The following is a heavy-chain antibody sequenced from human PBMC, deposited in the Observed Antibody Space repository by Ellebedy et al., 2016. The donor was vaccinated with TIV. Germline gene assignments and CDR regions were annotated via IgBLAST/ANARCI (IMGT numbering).Heavy chain of an antibody. CDR1: GFTFRIYD. CDR2: FGSGGDS. V-gene: IGHV3-13*01. Sequence: GESLKISCAASGFTFRIYDMHWVRQSIGKGLEWVSAFGSGGDSYYPASVKGRFTISRENAKRSVYLQMNSVRVDDTAVYYCARGSEVRGWRNFDSWGQGTLVTVSS. J-gene: IGHJ4*02. CDR3: ARGSEVRGWRNFDS. D-gene: IGHD6-19*01.